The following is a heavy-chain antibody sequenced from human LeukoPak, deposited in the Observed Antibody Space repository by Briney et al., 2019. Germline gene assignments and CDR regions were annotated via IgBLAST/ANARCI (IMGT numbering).Heavy chain of an antibody. V-gene: IGHV3-23*01. Sequence: GGSLRPSCAASGFTFSSYAMSWVRQAPGKGLEWVSAISGSGGSTYYADSVKGRFTISRDNSKNTLYLQMNSLRAEDTAVYYCADYGSGSYYRGGYWGQGTLVTVSS. D-gene: IGHD3-10*01. CDR2: ISGSGGST. J-gene: IGHJ4*02. CDR3: ADYGSGSYYRGGY. CDR1: GFTFSSYA.